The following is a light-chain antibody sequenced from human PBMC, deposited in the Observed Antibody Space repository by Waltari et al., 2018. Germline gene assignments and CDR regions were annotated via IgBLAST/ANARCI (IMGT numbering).Light chain of an antibody. CDR1: QNIGRY. V-gene: IGKV3-20*01. CDR3: QNHERLPAV. CDR2: GAS. J-gene: IGKJ1*01. Sequence: DIVLTQSPGTLSLSTGERANLSCRASQNIGRYLIWYQQKPGQAPRLLIYGASSRAAGIPDRFSGSGSGTDFSLTISRLEPEDFAVYYCQNHERLPAVFGQGTKVEIK.